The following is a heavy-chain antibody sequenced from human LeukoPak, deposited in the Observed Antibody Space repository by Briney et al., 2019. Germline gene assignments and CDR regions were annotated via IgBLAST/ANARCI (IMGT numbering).Heavy chain of an antibody. V-gene: IGHV3-23*01. CDR1: GFTFNNYA. D-gene: IGHD6-19*01. Sequence: PGGSLRLSCVAPGFTFNNYAMTWVRQAPGKGLEWVSSISGSGRDTYYADSVKGRFTISRDNSKNTLYLQMNSLRAEDTAVYYCAKAMGIAVAGTYFDYWGQGTLVTISS. CDR2: ISGSGRDT. J-gene: IGHJ4*02. CDR3: AKAMGIAVAGTYFDY.